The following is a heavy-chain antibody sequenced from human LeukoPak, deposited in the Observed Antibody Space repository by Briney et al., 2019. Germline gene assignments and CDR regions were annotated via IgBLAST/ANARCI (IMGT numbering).Heavy chain of an antibody. Sequence: GGSLRLSCAASGFTFSDYYMSWIRQAPGKGLEWVSYISSSGSTIYYADSVKGRLTISRDNAKNSLYLQMNSLRAEDTAVYYCARAQSYYDFWSGYYKPYGMDVWGQGTTVTVSS. CDR3: ARAQSYYDFWSGYYKPYGMDV. V-gene: IGHV3-11*01. CDR2: ISSSGSTI. D-gene: IGHD3-3*01. CDR1: GFTFSDYY. J-gene: IGHJ6*02.